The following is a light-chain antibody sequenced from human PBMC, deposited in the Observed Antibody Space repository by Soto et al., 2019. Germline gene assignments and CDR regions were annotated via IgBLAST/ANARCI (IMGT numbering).Light chain of an antibody. V-gene: IGKV3-15*01. CDR3: QQYHFWWT. CDR2: GAS. CDR1: QSVSNN. J-gene: IGKJ1*01. Sequence: EIVMTQSPATLSMSPGERATLSCRASQSVSNNLAWYQQKTGQAPRLLIYGASTRATGIPARFSGSGSETEFTLTISSLQSEDFAVYYCQQYHFWWTFGLGTKVEIK.